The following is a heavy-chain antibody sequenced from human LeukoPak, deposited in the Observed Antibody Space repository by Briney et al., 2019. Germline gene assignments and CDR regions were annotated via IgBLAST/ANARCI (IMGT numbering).Heavy chain of an antibody. J-gene: IGHJ3*02. D-gene: IGHD3-22*01. CDR2: IKQDGSEK. Sequence: EGSLRLSCAASGFTFSSYWMSWVRQAPGKGLEWVANIKQDGSEKYYVDSVKGRFTISRDNAKNSLYLQMTSLRAEDTAVYYCAREATYYYDSSGYYYTNDAFGIWGQGTMVTVSS. V-gene: IGHV3-7*01. CDR3: AREATYYYDSSGYYYTNDAFGI. CDR1: GFTFSSYW.